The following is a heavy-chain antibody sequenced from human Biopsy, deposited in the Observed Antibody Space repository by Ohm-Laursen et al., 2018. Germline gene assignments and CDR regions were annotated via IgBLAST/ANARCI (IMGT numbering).Heavy chain of an antibody. J-gene: IGHJ3*02. CDR3: GRLRSGAADI. CDR2: TKNKANSYTT. D-gene: IGHD4/OR15-4a*01. V-gene: IGHV3-72*01. CDR1: GFTLSDHY. Sequence: GSLRLSCAASGFTLSDHYIDWVRQAPGKGLEWVGRTKNKANSYTTEYAASVKGRFTISRDDSKNSLNLQMNSLKIEDTAVYYCGRLRSGAADIWGQGTVVTVSS.